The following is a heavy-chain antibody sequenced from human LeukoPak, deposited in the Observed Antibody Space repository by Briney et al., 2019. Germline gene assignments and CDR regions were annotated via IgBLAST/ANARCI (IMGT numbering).Heavy chain of an antibody. CDR3: AKDGGTGRIAATGADY. Sequence: GGSLRLSCAASGFTFNSYGMHWVRQAPGKGLEWVALISYDGSNKYYADSVKGRFTISRDISENTLYLQMNSLRAEDTAVYYCAKDGGTGRIAATGADYWGQGTLVTVSS. D-gene: IGHD6-25*01. J-gene: IGHJ4*02. V-gene: IGHV3-30*18. CDR2: ISYDGSNK. CDR1: GFTFNSYG.